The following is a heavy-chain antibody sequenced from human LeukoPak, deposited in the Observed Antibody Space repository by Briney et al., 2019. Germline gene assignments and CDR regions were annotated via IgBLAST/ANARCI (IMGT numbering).Heavy chain of an antibody. CDR1: GGSISSGSYY. Sequence: PSETLSLTCTVSGGSISSGSYYWSWIRRPAWKGLEWIGRIYTSGSTNYNPSLKSRVTISVDTSKNQFSLKLSSVTAADTAVYYCVWGSVPRNYFDYWGQGTLVTVSS. J-gene: IGHJ4*02. CDR3: VWGSVPRNYFDY. CDR2: IYTSGST. D-gene: IGHD3-16*01. V-gene: IGHV4-61*02.